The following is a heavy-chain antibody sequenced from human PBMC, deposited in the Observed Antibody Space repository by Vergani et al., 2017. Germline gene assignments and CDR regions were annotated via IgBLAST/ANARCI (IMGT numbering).Heavy chain of an antibody. CDR3: ARAGDHGYFDL. V-gene: IGHV3-33*01. D-gene: IGHD3-16*01. CDR1: GFTFSTYG. Sequence: QMQLVESGGGVVQPGRSLRLSCAASGFTFSTYGMHWARQAPGKGLEWVAVIWYDGSNKYYADSVKGRFTITRDNSKNTLYLQMNSLRAEDTAVYYCARAGDHGYFDLWGRGTLVTVSS. CDR2: IWYDGSNK. J-gene: IGHJ2*01.